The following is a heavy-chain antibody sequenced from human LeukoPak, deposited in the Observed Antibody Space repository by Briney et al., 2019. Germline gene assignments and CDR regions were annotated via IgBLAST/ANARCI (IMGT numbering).Heavy chain of an antibody. CDR3: ARAVPPGYDSSGYYFPYYYYYMDV. Sequence: ASVKVSCKASGYTFTSYAMHWVRQAPGQRLEWMGWINAGNGNTKYSQEFQGRVTITRDTSTSTAYMELRSLRSDDTAVYYCARAVPPGYDSSGYYFPYYYYYMDVWGKGTTVTISS. CDR2: INAGNGNT. CDR1: GYTFTSYA. V-gene: IGHV1-3*01. J-gene: IGHJ6*03. D-gene: IGHD3-22*01.